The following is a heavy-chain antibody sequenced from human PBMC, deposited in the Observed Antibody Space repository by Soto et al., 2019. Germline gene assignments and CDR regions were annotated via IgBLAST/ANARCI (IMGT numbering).Heavy chain of an antibody. CDR1: GDSVTSDSYF. CDR2: SYYSGYYSGST. V-gene: IGHV4-61*01. D-gene: IGHD2-21*01. Sequence: PSETLSLTCTVSGDSVTSDSYFWSWIRQPPGKGLEWIGNSYYSGYYSGSTNHNTSLKSRVTVSVDKSKHQFSLKLRSVTTADTAVYYCARDYKRENCGSVRCNSLDVWGQGTMVTVSS. CDR3: ARDYKRENCGSVRCNSLDV. J-gene: IGHJ6*02.